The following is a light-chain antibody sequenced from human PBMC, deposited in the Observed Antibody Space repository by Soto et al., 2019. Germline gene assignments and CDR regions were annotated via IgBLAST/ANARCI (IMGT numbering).Light chain of an antibody. CDR2: GVS. V-gene: IGKV3-20*01. Sequence: EIVLTQSPGTLSLSPGETATLSCRASQSISSYYLAWYQQKPGQAPRLLISGVSSRATGIPDRFSGSGAGTDFTLTISRLEPEDFAVYHCQHYGSDNTFGGGTKVDIK. CDR1: QSISSYY. CDR3: QHYGSDNT. J-gene: IGKJ4*01.